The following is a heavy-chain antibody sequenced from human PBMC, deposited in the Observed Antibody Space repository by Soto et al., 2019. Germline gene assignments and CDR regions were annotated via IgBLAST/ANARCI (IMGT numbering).Heavy chain of an antibody. CDR1: HGSISSSY. V-gene: IGHV4-59*08. CDR3: ARHEDLDSYYFDS. J-gene: IGHJ4*02. Sequence: QVQLQESGPGLVKPSETLSLACTVSHGSISSSYWSWIRQPPGKGLEWIGYISNTGKTAYHPSLNSRVTFSMDTAKNQVSLRLSSVTAADTAVYYCARHEDLDSYYFDSWGRGTLVTVSS. CDR2: ISNTGKT.